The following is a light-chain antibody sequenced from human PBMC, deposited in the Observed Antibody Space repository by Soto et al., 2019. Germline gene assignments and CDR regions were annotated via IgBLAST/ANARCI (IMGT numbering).Light chain of an antibody. CDR2: SNN. Sequence: QSVLTQSPSVSGTPGQGVTISCSGGTSNIGTYTVNWYQQLPGTAPKLLIYSNNQRPSGVPDRFSGSKSGTSASLAISGLQSEDEADYYCAAWDDSLNGYVFGSGTKVTVL. J-gene: IGLJ1*01. V-gene: IGLV1-44*01. CDR1: TSNIGTYT. CDR3: AAWDDSLNGYV.